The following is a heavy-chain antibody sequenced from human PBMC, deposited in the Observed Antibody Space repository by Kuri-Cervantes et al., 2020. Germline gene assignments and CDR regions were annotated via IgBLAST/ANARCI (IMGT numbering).Heavy chain of an antibody. V-gene: IGHV1-24*01. D-gene: IGHD3-22*01. J-gene: IGHJ4*02. CDR1: GYTLTELS. Sequence: ASVKVSCKVSGYTLTELSMHWVRQAPGKGLEWMGGFDPEDGETIYAQKLQGRVTMTTDTSTSTAYMELRSLRSDDTAVYYCARIPRFPMIVVVSPFDYWGQGTLVTVSS. CDR2: FDPEDGET. CDR3: ARIPRFPMIVVVSPFDY.